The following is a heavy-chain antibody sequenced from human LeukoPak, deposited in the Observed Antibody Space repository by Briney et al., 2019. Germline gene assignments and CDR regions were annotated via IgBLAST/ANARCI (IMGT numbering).Heavy chain of an antibody. CDR1: GYTFRSYG. CDR2: ISAYNGNT. V-gene: IGHV1-18*01. Sequence: ASVKVSCKASGYTFRSYGINWGRQAPGQGLEWMGWISAYNGNTNYAQNVQGRVSMTTDTSTSTVYMELRSLRSDDTAVYYCARVGDYYYESSGYCDFWGQGTLVTVSS. D-gene: IGHD3-22*01. J-gene: IGHJ4*02. CDR3: ARVGDYYYESSGYCDF.